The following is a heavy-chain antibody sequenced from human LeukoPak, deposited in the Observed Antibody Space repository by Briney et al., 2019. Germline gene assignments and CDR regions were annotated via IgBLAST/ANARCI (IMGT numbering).Heavy chain of an antibody. CDR2: IIPILGIA. CDR3: ARDRGEWELSFDY. D-gene: IGHD1-26*01. V-gene: IGHV1-69*04. Sequence: GASVKVSCKASGGTFSSYAISWVRQALGQGLEWMGRIIPILGIASYAQKFQGRVTITADKSTSTAYMELSSLRSEDTAVYYCARDRGEWELSFDYWGQGTLVAVSS. CDR1: GGTFSSYA. J-gene: IGHJ4*02.